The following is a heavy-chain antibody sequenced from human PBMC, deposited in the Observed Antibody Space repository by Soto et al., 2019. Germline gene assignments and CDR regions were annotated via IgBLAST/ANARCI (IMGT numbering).Heavy chain of an antibody. CDR1: AYTFTSYD. Sequence: ASVKVSCKAAAYTFTSYDINWVRQATGQDFEWMGWMNPNNGNTAYAQKFQGRVTITRDTSASTAYMELSSLRSEDTAVYYCARSSGWYYVDYWGQGTRVTVSS. V-gene: IGHV1-8*01. CDR3: ARSSGWYYVDY. J-gene: IGHJ4*02. D-gene: IGHD3-22*01. CDR2: MNPNNGNT.